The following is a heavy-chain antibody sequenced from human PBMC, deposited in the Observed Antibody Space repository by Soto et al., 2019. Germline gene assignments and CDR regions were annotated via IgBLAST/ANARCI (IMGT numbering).Heavy chain of an antibody. CDR1: GGSISSYY. J-gene: IGHJ4*02. Sequence: QVQLQESGPGLVKPSETLSLTCTVSGGSISSYYWSWIRQPAGKGLEWIGRIYTSGSTNYNPSLKHRLTMSVEASKNQFSLKLRSVTAADTAVYYCARAKPGYDFWSGNGSFDYWGQGTLVTVSS. D-gene: IGHD3-3*01. CDR2: IYTSGST. CDR3: ARAKPGYDFWSGNGSFDY. V-gene: IGHV4-4*07.